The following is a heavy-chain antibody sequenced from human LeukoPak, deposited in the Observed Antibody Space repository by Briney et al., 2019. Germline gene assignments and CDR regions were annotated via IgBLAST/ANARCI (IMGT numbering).Heavy chain of an antibody. Sequence: GGSLRLSCAASGFTFSDYYMNWIRQAPGKGLEWVSYISYSGTTIYYADSVKGRFTISRDNAKNSLYLQMNSLRAEDTAVYYCARVLQQLWYYYYMDVWGKGTTVTVSS. CDR3: ARVLQQLWYYYYMDV. V-gene: IGHV3-11*01. CDR2: ISYSGTTI. CDR1: GFTFSDYY. D-gene: IGHD6-13*01. J-gene: IGHJ6*03.